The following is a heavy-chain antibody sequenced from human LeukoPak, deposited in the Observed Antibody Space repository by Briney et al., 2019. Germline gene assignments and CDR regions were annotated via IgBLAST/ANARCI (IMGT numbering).Heavy chain of an antibody. CDR1: GFTFSSYA. CDR2: ISYDGSNK. V-gene: IGHV3-30-3*01. CDR3: ASGGQTELYGMDV. Sequence: PGGSLRLSCAASGFTFSSYAMHWVRQAPGKGLEWVALISYDGSNKYYADSVKGRFTISRDNSKNTLYLQMNSLRAEDTAVYYCASGGQTELYGMDVWGQGTTVTVSS. D-gene: IGHD1-26*01. J-gene: IGHJ6*02.